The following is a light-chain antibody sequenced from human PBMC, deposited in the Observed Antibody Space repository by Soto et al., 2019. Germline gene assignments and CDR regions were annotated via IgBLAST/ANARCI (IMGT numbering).Light chain of an antibody. Sequence: QSVLTQPPSASGSPGQSVTISCTGTSSDVGGYNYVSWYQQYPGRAPKLMMYEVTKRPSGVPDRFSGSKSGNTASLTVSGLQAGDEADYYCSSYAASNNFYFVFGGGTKVTVL. J-gene: IGLJ3*02. CDR1: SSDVGGYNY. V-gene: IGLV2-8*01. CDR2: EVT. CDR3: SSYAASNNFYFV.